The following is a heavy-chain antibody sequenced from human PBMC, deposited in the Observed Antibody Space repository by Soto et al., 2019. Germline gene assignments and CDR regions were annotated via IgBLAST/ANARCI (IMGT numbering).Heavy chain of an antibody. CDR2: ISSSGSTI. J-gene: IGHJ4*02. V-gene: IGHV3-11*01. D-gene: IGHD5-12*01. CDR1: GFTFSDYY. Sequence: PGGSLRLSCAASGFTFSDYYMSWIRQAPGKGLEWVSYISSSGSTIYYADSVKGRFTISRDNSKNAVELQMNSLRAEDTAIYYCSRWSGYGDLWGQGTLVTVSS. CDR3: SRWSGYGDL.